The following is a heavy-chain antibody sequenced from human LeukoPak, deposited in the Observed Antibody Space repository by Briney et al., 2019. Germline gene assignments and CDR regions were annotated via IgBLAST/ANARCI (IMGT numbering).Heavy chain of an antibody. J-gene: IGHJ4*02. V-gene: IGHV4-34*01. D-gene: IGHD6-19*01. Sequence: SETLSLTCAVYGGSFSGYYWSWIRQPPGKGLEWIGEINHSGSTNYNPSLKSRVTISVDKSKNQFSLKLSSVTAADTAVYYCARDGSGWDTNFDYWGQGTLVTVSS. CDR1: GGSFSGYY. CDR3: ARDGSGWDTNFDY. CDR2: INHSGST.